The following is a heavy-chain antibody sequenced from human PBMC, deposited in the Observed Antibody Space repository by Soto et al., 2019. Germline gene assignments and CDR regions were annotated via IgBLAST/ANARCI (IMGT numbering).Heavy chain of an antibody. CDR1: GFTFSSYS. CDR2: IGSRSGT. V-gene: IGHV3-48*02. D-gene: IGHD6-19*01. J-gene: IGHJ4*02. CDR3: AREISVAGGHFDY. Sequence: GGSLRLSCAASGFTFSSYSMNWVRQAPGKGLEWVAYIGSRSGTYYADSVKGRFTISRDNAKNSLFLQMNSLRDEDTAVYYCAREISVAGGHFDYWGQGTLVTVSS.